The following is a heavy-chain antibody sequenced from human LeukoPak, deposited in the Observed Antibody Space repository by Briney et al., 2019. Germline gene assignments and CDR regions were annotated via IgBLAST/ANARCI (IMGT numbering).Heavy chain of an antibody. CDR3: AGGPFRSGYNSGDDY. D-gene: IGHD3-3*01. CDR2: INPNSGGT. CDR1: GYTFTGYY. J-gene: IGHJ4*02. Sequence: GASVKVSCKASGYTFTGYYMHWVRQAPGQGLEWMGWINPNSGGTNYAQKFQGRVTMTRDTSISTAYMELSRLRSDDTAVYYCAGGPFRSGYNSGDDYWGQGTLVTVSS. V-gene: IGHV1-2*02.